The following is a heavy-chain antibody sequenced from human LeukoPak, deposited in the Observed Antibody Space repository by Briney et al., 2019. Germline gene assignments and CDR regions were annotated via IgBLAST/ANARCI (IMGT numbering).Heavy chain of an antibody. J-gene: IGHJ3*02. Sequence: MSSETPSLTCTVSGGSISTYYWSWIRQSPGKGLEWIGYIYYSGSTNYNPSLKSRVTISLDTSKPQFSLKLSSVTAADTAVYYCARPMVRGSSDAFDIWGQGTMVTVSS. V-gene: IGHV4-59*08. CDR3: ARPMVRGSSDAFDI. CDR1: GGSISTYY. CDR2: IYYSGST. D-gene: IGHD3-10*01.